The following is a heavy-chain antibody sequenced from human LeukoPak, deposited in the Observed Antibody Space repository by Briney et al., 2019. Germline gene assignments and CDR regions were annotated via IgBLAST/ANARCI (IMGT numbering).Heavy chain of an antibody. CDR1: GFTFSTYW. CDR3: AGKKYYYDTSTYGWFDP. CDR2: INQNGSET. Sequence: PGGSLRLSCAASGFTFSTYWMTWVRQAPGKGLEWLANINQNGSETYYVDSVKGRFTISRDNAKNSLYLQMNSLRVEDTAVYYCAGKKYYYDTSTYGWFDPWGQGTLVTVS. V-gene: IGHV3-7*01. J-gene: IGHJ5*02. D-gene: IGHD3-22*01.